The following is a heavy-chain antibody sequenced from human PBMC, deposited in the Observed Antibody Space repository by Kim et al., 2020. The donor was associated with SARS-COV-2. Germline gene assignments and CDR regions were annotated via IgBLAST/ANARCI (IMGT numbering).Heavy chain of an antibody. J-gene: IGHJ6*02. Sequence: SETLSLTCTVSGGSISSYYWSWIRQPPGKGLEWIGYIYYSGSTNYNPSLKSRVTISVDTSKNQFSLKLSSVTAADTAVYYCARGPGGYGTPTYYGMDVWGQGTTVTVSS. D-gene: IGHD1-1*01. CDR3: ARGPGGYGTPTYYGMDV. CDR1: GGSISSYY. CDR2: IYYSGST. V-gene: IGHV4-59*01.